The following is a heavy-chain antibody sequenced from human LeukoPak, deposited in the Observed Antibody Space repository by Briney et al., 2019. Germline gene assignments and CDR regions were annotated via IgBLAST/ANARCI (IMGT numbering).Heavy chain of an antibody. Sequence: GGSLRLSCAASGFTFSSYGMHWVRQAPGKGLEWVAVISYDGANKYYPDSVKGRFTISRDNSKNTLYLQMNSLRAEDTAVYYCARDRAGYCSGSSCPWGQGTLVTVSS. D-gene: IGHD2-15*01. V-gene: IGHV3-30*12. CDR3: ARDRAGYCSGSSCP. CDR2: ISYDGANK. CDR1: GFTFSSYG. J-gene: IGHJ5*02.